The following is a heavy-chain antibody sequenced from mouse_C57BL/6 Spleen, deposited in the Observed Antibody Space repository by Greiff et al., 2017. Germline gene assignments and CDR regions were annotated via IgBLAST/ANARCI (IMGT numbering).Heavy chain of an antibody. CDR3: TTSYYSNDYFDY. Sequence: VQLQQSGTVLARPGASVKMSCKTSGYTFTSYWMHWVKQRPRQGLEWIGAIYPGNSDTSYNQKFKGKAKLTAVTSASTAYMELSSLTNEDSAVYYCTTSYYSNDYFDYWGQGTTLTVSS. J-gene: IGHJ2*01. V-gene: IGHV1-5*01. CDR2: IYPGNSDT. D-gene: IGHD2-5*01. CDR1: GYTFTSYW.